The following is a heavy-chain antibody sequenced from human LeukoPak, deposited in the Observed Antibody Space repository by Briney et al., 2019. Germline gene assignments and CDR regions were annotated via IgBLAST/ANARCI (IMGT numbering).Heavy chain of an antibody. CDR3: ARSEGSGSCLDY. D-gene: IGHD3-10*01. Sequence: PGGSLRLSCAASGFTFSSYAMSWVRQAPGKGLEWVSAISGSGGSTYYADSVKGRFTISRDNSKNTLYLQMNSLRAEDTAVYYCARSEGSGSCLDYWGQGTLVTVSS. V-gene: IGHV3-23*01. J-gene: IGHJ4*02. CDR2: ISGSGGST. CDR1: GFTFSSYA.